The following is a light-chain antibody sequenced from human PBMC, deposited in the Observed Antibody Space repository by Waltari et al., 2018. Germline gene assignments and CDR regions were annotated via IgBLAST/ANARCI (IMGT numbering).Light chain of an antibody. Sequence: QSALTQPASVSGSLGQSLTISCTGTHSDLGAYDYVYWYHQHPGKAPKLILFDVSHRPSGISNRFSGSKSGDTASLTISGLQPEDEADYYCSSYSYITTLQIFGTGTRLTV. CDR2: DVS. J-gene: IGLJ1*01. CDR3: SSYSYITTLQI. V-gene: IGLV2-14*01. CDR1: HSDLGAYDY.